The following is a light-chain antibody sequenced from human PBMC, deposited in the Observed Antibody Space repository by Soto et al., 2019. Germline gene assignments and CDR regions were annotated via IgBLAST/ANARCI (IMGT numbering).Light chain of an antibody. Sequence: QSALTQPASVSGSPGHSITISCTGTSSDVGGNKYVSWYQHYPSKAPKLMICDVSNRPSGVSNRFSGSKSGNTASLTISGLQAEDEADYYCSAFTGTTYVLGTGTKVTVL. J-gene: IGLJ1*01. CDR3: SAFTGTTYV. CDR2: DVS. V-gene: IGLV2-14*03. CDR1: SSDVGGNKY.